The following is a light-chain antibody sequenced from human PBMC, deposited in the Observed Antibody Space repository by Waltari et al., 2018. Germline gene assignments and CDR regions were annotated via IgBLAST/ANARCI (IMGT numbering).Light chain of an antibody. J-gene: IGKJ2*01. CDR3: QQYYSTPNT. CDR2: WAS. Sequence: DIVVTQSPDSLAVSLGERATIHCKSSQSLLHTNNKNYLALYQLRPGQPPKLLIYWASTRESGVPGRFSGSGSGTDFTLTISGLQAEDVAVYYCQQYYSTPNTFGQGTKLEIK. V-gene: IGKV4-1*01. CDR1: QSLLHTNNKNY.